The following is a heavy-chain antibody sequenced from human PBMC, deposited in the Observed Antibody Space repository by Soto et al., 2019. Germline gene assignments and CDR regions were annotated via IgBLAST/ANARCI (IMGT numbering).Heavy chain of an antibody. CDR3: ARRDYYGSGNRFDP. V-gene: IGHV4-30-2*01. CDR1: GGSISSGGYS. J-gene: IGHJ5*02. Sequence: SETLSLTCAVSGGSISSGGYSWSWIRQPPGKGLEWIGYIYHSGSTYYNPSLKSRVTISVDRSKNQFSLKLSSVTAADTAVYYCARRDYYGSGNRFDPWGQGTLVTVSS. CDR2: IYHSGST. D-gene: IGHD3-10*01.